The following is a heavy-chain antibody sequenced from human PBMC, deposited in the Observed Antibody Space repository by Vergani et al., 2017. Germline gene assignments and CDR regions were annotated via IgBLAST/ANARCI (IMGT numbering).Heavy chain of an antibody. D-gene: IGHD2-2*01. J-gene: IGHJ6*02. V-gene: IGHV4-59*01. Sequence: QVQLQESGPGLVKPSETLSLTCTVSGGSISSYYWSWIRQPPGKGLEWIGYIYYSGSTNYNPSLKSRVTISVDTSKNQFSLKLSSVTAADTAVYYCARDIGDCSSTSCPLAYYYGMDVWGQGTTVTVSS. CDR1: GGSISSYY. CDR3: ARDIGDCSSTSCPLAYYYGMDV. CDR2: IYYSGST.